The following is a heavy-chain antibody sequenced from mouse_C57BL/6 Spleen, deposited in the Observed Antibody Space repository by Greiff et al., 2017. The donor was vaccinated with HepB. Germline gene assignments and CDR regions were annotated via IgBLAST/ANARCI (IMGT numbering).Heavy chain of an antibody. D-gene: IGHD4-1*01. CDR1: GYAFSSSW. CDR2: IYPGDGDT. V-gene: IGHV1-82*01. J-gene: IGHJ4*01. CDR3: SRRGNWACDAMDY. Sequence: VQLQQSGPELVKPGASVKISCKASGYAFSSSWMNWVKQRPGKGLEWIGRIYPGDGDTNYNGKFKGKATLTADKSSSTAYMQLSSLTSEDSAVYFCSRRGNWACDAMDYWGQGTSVTVSS.